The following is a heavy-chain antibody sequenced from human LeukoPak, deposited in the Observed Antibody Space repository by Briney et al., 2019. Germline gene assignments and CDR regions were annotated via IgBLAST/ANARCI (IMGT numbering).Heavy chain of an antibody. CDR2: IYHSGST. CDR3: ARAAYYYDTSGYYYDY. J-gene: IGHJ4*02. V-gene: IGHV4-38-2*01. CDR1: AYSISNGYY. D-gene: IGHD3-22*01. Sequence: PSETLSLTCAVSAYSISNGYYWGWIRQPPGKGLEWIGGIYHSGSTYYNPSLKSRVTISVDTSKNQFSLKLSSVTAADTAVYYCARAAYYYDTSGYYYDYWGQGTLVTVSS.